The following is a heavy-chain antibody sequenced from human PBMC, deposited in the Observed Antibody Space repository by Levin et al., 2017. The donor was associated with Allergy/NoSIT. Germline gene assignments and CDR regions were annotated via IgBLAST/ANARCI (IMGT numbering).Heavy chain of an antibody. J-gene: IGHJ4*02. Sequence: SQTLSLTCTVSGGSISSYYWSWIRQPAGKGLEWIGRIYTSGSTIYNPSLKSRVTMSVDTSKNQFSLKLSSVTAADTAVYYCARGSGSFIQPGHFDYWGQGTLVTVSS. D-gene: IGHD1-26*01. CDR2: IYTSGST. CDR1: GGSISSYY. CDR3: ARGSGSFIQPGHFDY. V-gene: IGHV4-4*07.